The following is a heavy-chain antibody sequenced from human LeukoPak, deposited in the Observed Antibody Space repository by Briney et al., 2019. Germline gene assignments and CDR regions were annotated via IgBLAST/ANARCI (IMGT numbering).Heavy chain of an antibody. D-gene: IGHD4-17*01. V-gene: IGHV1-18*01. J-gene: IGHJ4*02. CDR1: GYTFTSYG. Sequence: ASVKVSCKASGYTFTSYGISWVREAPGQGLEWMGWISAYNGNTNYAQKLQGRVTMTTDTSTRTAYMELRSLRVDDTAVYYCARDGGYGDYGGQYFDYWGQGTLVTVSS. CDR3: ARDGGYGDYGGQYFDY. CDR2: ISAYNGNT.